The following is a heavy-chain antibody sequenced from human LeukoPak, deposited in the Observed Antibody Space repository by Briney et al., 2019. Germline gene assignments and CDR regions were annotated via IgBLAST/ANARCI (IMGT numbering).Heavy chain of an antibody. V-gene: IGHV4-59*12. Sequence: SETLSLTCTVSGGYISSYYWSWIRQPPGEGLEWIGYVYYTGSTNYNPSLKSRVSISVDTSKNQFSLKLSSVTAADTAVYYCARGRGDYVWGSYRSSGAFDIWGQGTMVTVSS. CDR2: VYYTGST. J-gene: IGHJ3*02. D-gene: IGHD3-16*02. CDR3: ARGRGDYVWGSYRSSGAFDI. CDR1: GGYISSYY.